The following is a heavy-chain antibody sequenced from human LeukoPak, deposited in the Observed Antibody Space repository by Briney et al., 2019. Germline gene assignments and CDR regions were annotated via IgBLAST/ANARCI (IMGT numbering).Heavy chain of an antibody. Sequence: GGSLRLSCAGSGFTFGGYGMHWFRQTPGKGLEWVAVIAYDGSRAFYADSVKGRFTISRDNSKNTMSVQMDDLRAEDTAVYYCTRYNNDHFDYWGQGTLSPSPQ. CDR2: IAYDGSRA. D-gene: IGHD1-14*01. V-gene: IGHV3-33*01. J-gene: IGHJ4*02. CDR3: TRYNNDHFDY. CDR1: GFTFGGYG.